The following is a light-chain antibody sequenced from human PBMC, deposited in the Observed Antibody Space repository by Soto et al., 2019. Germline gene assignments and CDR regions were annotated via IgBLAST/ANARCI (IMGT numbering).Light chain of an antibody. CDR3: SSFAGSNNLRM. J-gene: IGLJ3*02. CDR1: SSDVGGYNY. CDR2: EVN. Sequence: QSVLTQPPSASGSPGQSVTICCTGTSSDVGGYNYVSWYQQHPGKAPKLMIYEVNKRPSGVPDRFSGSKSGNTASLTVSGLQAEDEADYYCSSFAGSNNLRMFGGGTKLTVL. V-gene: IGLV2-8*01.